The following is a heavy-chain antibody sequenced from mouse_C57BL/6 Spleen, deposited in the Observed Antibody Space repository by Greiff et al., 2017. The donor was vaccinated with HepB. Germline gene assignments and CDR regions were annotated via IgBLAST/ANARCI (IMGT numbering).Heavy chain of an antibody. CDR2: IYPGVGDT. D-gene: IGHD1-1*01. CDR1: GYAFSSSW. J-gene: IGHJ1*03. Sequence: QVQLQQSGPELVKPGASVKISCKASGYAFSSSWMNWVKQRPGKGLEWIGRIYPGVGDTNYNGKFKGKATLTADKSSSTAYMQLSSLTSEDSAVYFCGGSSYSWYFDVWGTGTTVTVSS. CDR3: GGSSYSWYFDV. V-gene: IGHV1-82*01.